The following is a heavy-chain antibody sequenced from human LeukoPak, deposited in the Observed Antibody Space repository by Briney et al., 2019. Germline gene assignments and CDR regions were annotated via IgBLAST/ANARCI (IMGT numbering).Heavy chain of an antibody. CDR2: ISWNSGSI. Sequence: GRSLRLSCAASGFTFDDYAMHWVRQAPGKGLEWVSGISWNSGSIGYADSVKGRFTISRDNAKNSLYLQMNSLRAEDMALYYCAKGAADSHHYYYYYMDVWGKGTTVTVSS. V-gene: IGHV3-9*03. CDR1: GFTFDDYA. J-gene: IGHJ6*03. D-gene: IGHD6-13*01. CDR3: AKGAADSHHYYYYYMDV.